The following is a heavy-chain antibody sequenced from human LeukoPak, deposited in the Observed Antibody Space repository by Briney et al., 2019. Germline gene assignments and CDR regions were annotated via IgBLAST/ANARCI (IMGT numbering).Heavy chain of an antibody. V-gene: IGHV3-53*01. Sequence: GGSLRLSSAASGFTFSSYWMNWARQAPGKGLEWVSVIYDSGTAYYADSVKGRFLIFRDTSKNTVDLQMNSLRVEDTAVYYCAGRRSSGWYAYWGQGTLVTVSS. CDR3: AGRRSSGWYAY. J-gene: IGHJ4*02. CDR1: GFTFSSYW. CDR2: IYDSGTA. D-gene: IGHD6-19*01.